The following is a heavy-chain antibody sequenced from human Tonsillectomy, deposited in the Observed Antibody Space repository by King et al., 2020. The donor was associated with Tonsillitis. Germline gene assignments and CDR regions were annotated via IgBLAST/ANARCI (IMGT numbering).Heavy chain of an antibody. Sequence: QLVQSGAEVKKPGASVKVSCKASGYTFTGYYMHWVRQAPGQGLEWMGWINPNSGGTNYAQKFQGRVTMTRDTSISTAYMELSRLRSDDTADYYCARAGAMAAAGMPFWFPRWGQGTPVTVPS. V-gene: IGHV1-2*02. J-gene: IGHJ1*01. CDR3: ARAGAMAAAGMPFWFPR. D-gene: IGHD6-13*01. CDR2: INPNSGGT. CDR1: GYTFTGYY.